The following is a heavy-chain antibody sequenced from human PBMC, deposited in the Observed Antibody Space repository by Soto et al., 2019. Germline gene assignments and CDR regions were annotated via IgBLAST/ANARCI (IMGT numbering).Heavy chain of an antibody. CDR3: ARAPRFTIFGVVIINYGMDV. CDR1: GFTVSNNY. Sequence: PGGSLRLSCAVSGFTVSNNYMSWVRQAPGKGLEGVSVIYSGGYTAYGDSVKGRFTISRDNSKNTLYLQMNSLRADDTAVYYCARAPRFTIFGVVIINYGMDVWGQGTTVTVSS. CDR2: IYSGGYT. D-gene: IGHD3-3*01. V-gene: IGHV3-53*01. J-gene: IGHJ6*02.